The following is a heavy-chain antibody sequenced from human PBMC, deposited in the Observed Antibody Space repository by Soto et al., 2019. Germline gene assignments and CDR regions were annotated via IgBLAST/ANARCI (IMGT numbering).Heavy chain of an antibody. CDR2: ISYDGSNK. D-gene: IGHD6-6*01. V-gene: IGHV3-30-3*01. J-gene: IGHJ4*02. CDR1: GFTFSSYA. CDR3: ARDYGTYSSSYYFDY. Sequence: HPGGSLRLSCAASGFTFSSYAMRWVRQAPGKGLEWVAVISYDGSNKYYADSVKGRFTISRDNSKNTLYLQMNSLRAEDTAVYYCARDYGTYSSSYYFDYWGQGTLVTVSS.